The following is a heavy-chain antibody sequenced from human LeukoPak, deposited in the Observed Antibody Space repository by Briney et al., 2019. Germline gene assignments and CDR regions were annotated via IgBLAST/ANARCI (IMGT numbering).Heavy chain of an antibody. V-gene: IGHV3-23*01. D-gene: IGHD1-1*01. CDR3: VKDPLASTTGKYYMDV. CDR1: GFSFSSYA. J-gene: IGHJ6*03. CDR2: VSVTGAP. Sequence: GGSLRLSCVASGFSFSSYAMSWVRQTPERGLEWVSSVSVTGAPYNGDSAKGRFTTSRDNSKNTMYLQMNSLRAEDTAVYYCVKDPLASTTGKYYMDVWGKGTTVIVS.